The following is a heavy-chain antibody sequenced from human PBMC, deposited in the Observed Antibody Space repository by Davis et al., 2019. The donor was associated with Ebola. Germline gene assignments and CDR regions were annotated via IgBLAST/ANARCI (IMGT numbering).Heavy chain of an antibody. V-gene: IGHV1-46*04. Sequence: ASVKVSCKASGYTFTNYYMHWVRQAPGQGLEWMGIIDPSIGTTNYAQKLQDRVSITRDTSTNTVYMELSSLRSDDTAVYYCARYDSSGYADFDYWGQGTLVTVSS. CDR1: GYTFTNYY. J-gene: IGHJ4*02. CDR2: IDPSIGTT. D-gene: IGHD3-22*01. CDR3: ARYDSSGYADFDY.